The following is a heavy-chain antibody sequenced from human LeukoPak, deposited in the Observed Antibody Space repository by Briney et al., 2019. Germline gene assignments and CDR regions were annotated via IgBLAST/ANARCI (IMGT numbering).Heavy chain of an antibody. Sequence: GGSLRLSCAASGFSLSSHWMSWVRQAPGKGLEWVANINQDGSARYYVDSVKGRFTTSRDNAKNSMYLQMNSLRPEDTAVYYCARWDIRGTARQLDYWGQGTLVTVSS. D-gene: IGHD5-12*01. CDR3: ARWDIRGTARQLDY. CDR1: GFSLSSHW. CDR2: INQDGSAR. V-gene: IGHV3-7*01. J-gene: IGHJ4*02.